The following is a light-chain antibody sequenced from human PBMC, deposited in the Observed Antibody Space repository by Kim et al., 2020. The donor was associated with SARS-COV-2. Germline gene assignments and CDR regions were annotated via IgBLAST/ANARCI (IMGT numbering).Light chain of an antibody. CDR2: DVS. CDR3: SSYRSSSPYV. V-gene: IGLV2-14*03. CDR1: SSGVGGYKY. Sequence: GRGVTVSWTGSSSGVGGYKYVSWYQQHPGKAPKLMIYDVSNRPSGVSNRFSGSKSGNTASLTISGLQAEDEADYYCSSYRSSSPYVFGTGTKVTVL. J-gene: IGLJ1*01.